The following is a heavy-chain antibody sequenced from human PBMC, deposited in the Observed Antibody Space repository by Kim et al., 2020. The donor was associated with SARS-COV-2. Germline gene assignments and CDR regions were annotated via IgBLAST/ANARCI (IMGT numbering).Heavy chain of an antibody. CDR1: GYTFTSYA. CDR3: ARVRGTIFGVVIIGGWFDP. V-gene: IGHV7-4-1*02. CDR2: INTNTGNP. J-gene: IGHJ5*02. Sequence: ASVKVSCKASGYTFTSYAKNWVRQAPGQGLEWMGWINTNTGNPTYAQGFTGRFVFSLDTSVSTAYLQISSLKAEDTAVYYCARVRGTIFGVVIIGGWFDPWGQGTLVTVSS. D-gene: IGHD3-3*01.